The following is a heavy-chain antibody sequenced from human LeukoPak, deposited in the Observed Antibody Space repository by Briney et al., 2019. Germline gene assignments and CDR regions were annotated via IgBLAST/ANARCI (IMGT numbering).Heavy chain of an antibody. V-gene: IGHV1-24*01. Sequence: GASVKVSCKVSGYTLTELSMHWVRQAPGKGLEWMGGFDPEDGETIYAQKFQGRVTMTEDTSTDTAYMELSSLRSEGTAVYYCATSSGYYYGWFDPWGQGTLVTVSS. CDR3: ATSSGYYYGWFDP. CDR1: GYTLTELS. J-gene: IGHJ5*02. CDR2: FDPEDGET. D-gene: IGHD3-22*01.